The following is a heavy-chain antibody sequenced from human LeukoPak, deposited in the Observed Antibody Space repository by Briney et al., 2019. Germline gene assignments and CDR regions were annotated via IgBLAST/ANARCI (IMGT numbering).Heavy chain of an antibody. V-gene: IGHV1-69*06. CDR2: IIPIFGTA. CDR1: GGTFSSYA. J-gene: IGHJ4*02. Sequence: SVKVSCKASGGTFSSYAISWVRQAPGQGLEWMGGIIPIFGTANYAQKFQGRVTITADKSTSTAYMELSSLRSEDTAVYYCAVSRGSGYPADYWGQGTLVTVSS. D-gene: IGHD3-3*01. CDR3: AVSRGSGYPADY.